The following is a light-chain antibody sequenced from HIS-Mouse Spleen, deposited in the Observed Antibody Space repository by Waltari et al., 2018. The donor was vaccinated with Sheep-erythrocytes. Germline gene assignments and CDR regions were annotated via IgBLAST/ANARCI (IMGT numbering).Light chain of an antibody. CDR1: SRDVGGYNY. CDR3: CSYAGSSTPWV. V-gene: IGLV2-11*01. CDR2: DVS. Sequence: QSALTQPRSVSGSPGQSVTISCTGTSRDVGGYNYVSWYQQHPGKAPKPMIYDVSKRPSGVPDRFSGSKSGNTASLTISGLQAEDEADYYCCSYAGSSTPWVFGGGTKLTVL. J-gene: IGLJ3*02.